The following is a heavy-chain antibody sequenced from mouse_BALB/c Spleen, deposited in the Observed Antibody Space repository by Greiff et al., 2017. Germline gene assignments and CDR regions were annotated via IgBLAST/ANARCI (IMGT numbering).Heavy chain of an antibody. Sequence: EVQGVESGGGLVKPGGSLKLSCAASGFTFSSYTMPWVRQTPEKRLEWVATISSGGSYTYYPDSVKGRFTISRDNAKNTLYLQMSSLKSEDTAMYYCTRDERGPGGAMDYWGQGTSVTVSS. CDR3: TRDERGPGGAMDY. D-gene: IGHD3-3*01. J-gene: IGHJ4*01. CDR2: ISSGGSYT. V-gene: IGHV5-6-4*01. CDR1: GFTFSSYT.